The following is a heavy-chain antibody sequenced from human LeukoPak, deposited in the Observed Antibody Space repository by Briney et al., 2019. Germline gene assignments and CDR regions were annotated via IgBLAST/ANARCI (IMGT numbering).Heavy chain of an antibody. D-gene: IGHD3-10*01. CDR3: ARTTMVRGTYYMDV. CDR1: GGSVSNKY. CDR2: IYYSGST. J-gene: IGHJ6*03. V-gene: IGHV4-59*02. Sequence: SETLSLTCTVSGGSVSNKYWSWIRQPPGKGLEWIGYIYYSGSTNYNPSLKSRVTISVDTSKNQFSLKLSSVTAADTAVYYCARTTMVRGTYYMDVWGKGTTVTISS.